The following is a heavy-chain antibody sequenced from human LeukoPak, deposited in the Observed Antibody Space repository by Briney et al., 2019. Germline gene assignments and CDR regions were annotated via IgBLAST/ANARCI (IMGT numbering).Heavy chain of an antibody. Sequence: PSETLSLTCAVYGGSFSGYYWSWIRQPPGKGLEWIGEINHSGSTNYNPSLKSRVTISVDTSKNQFSLKLSSVTAADTAVYYCARGSRGDFWSAEGGHFDYWGQGTLVTVSS. D-gene: IGHD3-3*01. V-gene: IGHV4-34*01. J-gene: IGHJ4*02. CDR3: ARGSRGDFWSAEGGHFDY. CDR2: INHSGST. CDR1: GGSFSGYY.